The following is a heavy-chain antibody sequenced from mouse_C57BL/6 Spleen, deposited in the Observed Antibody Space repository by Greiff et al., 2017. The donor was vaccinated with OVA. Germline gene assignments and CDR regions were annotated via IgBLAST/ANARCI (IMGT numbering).Heavy chain of an antibody. D-gene: IGHD1-1*01. CDR1: GYAFSSYW. J-gene: IGHJ4*01. V-gene: IGHV1-80*01. CDR2: IYPGDGDT. Sequence: QVQLQQSGAELVKPGASVKISCKASGYAFSSYWMNWVKQRPGKGLEWIGQIYPGDGDTNYNGKFKGKATLTADKSSSTAYMQLSSLTSEDSAVYFCARSGVTTVVNAMDYWGQRTSVTVAS. CDR3: ARSGVTTVVNAMDY.